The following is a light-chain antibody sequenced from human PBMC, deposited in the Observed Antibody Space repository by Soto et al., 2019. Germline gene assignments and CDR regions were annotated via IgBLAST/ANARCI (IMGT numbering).Light chain of an antibody. V-gene: IGLV2-14*01. J-gene: IGLJ1*01. CDR1: SSDVGSYDH. CDR2: AVS. Sequence: QSVLTQPASVSGSPGQSITISCSGTSSDVGSYDHVAWYQQFPGKTPKLMIYAVSNRPSGVSNRFSGSKSGNTASLTISGLQAEDEADYYCISYTGSSTSYVFGTGSKLIVL. CDR3: ISYTGSSTSYV.